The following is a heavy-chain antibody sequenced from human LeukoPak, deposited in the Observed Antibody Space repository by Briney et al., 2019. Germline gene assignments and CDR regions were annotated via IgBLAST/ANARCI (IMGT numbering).Heavy chain of an antibody. D-gene: IGHD1-26*01. CDR3: ARAIEEPHYYYYGMDV. J-gene: IGHJ6*02. CDR2: MYYTGST. V-gene: IGHV4-59*01. Sequence: KPSETLSLTCSVSGGSISHYYWSWIRQPPGRGLDWIGYMYYTGSTNSNPSLKSRVAISLDTTKNHFSLNLSSVTAADTAVYDCARAIEEPHYYYYGMDVWGPGTTVTVSS. CDR1: GGSISHYY.